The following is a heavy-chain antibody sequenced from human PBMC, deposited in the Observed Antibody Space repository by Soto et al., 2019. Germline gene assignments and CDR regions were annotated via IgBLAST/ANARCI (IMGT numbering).Heavy chain of an antibody. CDR1: GYTFTGYY. CDR2: INPNSGVT. V-gene: IGHV1-2*02. J-gene: IGHJ4*02. D-gene: IGHD6-19*01. Sequence: VASVKVSCKPSGYTFTGYYMHWVRQAPGQGLEWMGWINPNSGVTNYAQKFQGRVTMTRDTTISTAQMELSRLRYDDTAVYYCARGHNSSWSADYWGQGTLVTVSS. CDR3: ARGHNSSWSADY.